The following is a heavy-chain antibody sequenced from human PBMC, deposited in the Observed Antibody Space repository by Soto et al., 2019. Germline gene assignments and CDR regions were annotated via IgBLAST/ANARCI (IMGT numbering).Heavy chain of an antibody. J-gene: IGHJ4*02. D-gene: IGHD3-10*01. Sequence: PGGSLRLSCAASGFTFSSYSMNWVRQAPGKGLEWVSSISSSSSYIYYADSVKGRFTISRDNAKNSLYLQMNSLRAEDTAVYYCASLRGYYGSGSSSWGQGTLVTVSS. V-gene: IGHV3-21*01. CDR1: GFTFSSYS. CDR3: ASLRGYYGSGSSS. CDR2: ISSSSSYI.